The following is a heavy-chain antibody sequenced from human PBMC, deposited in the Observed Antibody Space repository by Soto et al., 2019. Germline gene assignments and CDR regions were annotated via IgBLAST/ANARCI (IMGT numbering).Heavy chain of an antibody. CDR2: MNPNSGNT. J-gene: IGHJ4*02. Sequence: GASVKVSCKASGYTFTSYGINWVRQATGQGLEWMGWMNPNSGNTGYAQKFQGRVTMTRNTSISTAYMELSSLRSEDTAVYYCARGPYGSGSSYFDYWGQGTLVTVSS. V-gene: IGHV1-8*01. D-gene: IGHD3-10*01. CDR3: ARGPYGSGSSYFDY. CDR1: GYTFTSYG.